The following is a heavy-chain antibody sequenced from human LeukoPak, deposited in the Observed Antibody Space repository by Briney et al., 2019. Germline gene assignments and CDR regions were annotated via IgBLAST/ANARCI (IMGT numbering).Heavy chain of an antibody. CDR2: INHSGST. V-gene: IGHV4-34*01. CDR3: ARGGHTVTRY. J-gene: IGHJ4*02. D-gene: IGHD4-17*01. CDR1: GGSFSGFY. Sequence: PSETLSLTCAVYGGSFSGFYWSWIRQPPGKGLEWIGEINHSGSTNYNPSLKSRVTISVDTSKNQFSLQLSSVTAADTAVYYCARGGHTVTRYWGQGTLVTVSS.